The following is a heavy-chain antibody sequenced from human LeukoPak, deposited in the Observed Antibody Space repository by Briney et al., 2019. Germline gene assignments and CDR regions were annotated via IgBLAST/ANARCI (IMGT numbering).Heavy chain of an antibody. CDR3: ARDRVTMIVVPDPRDAFDI. CDR1: GYTFTSYG. CDR2: ISAYNGNT. Sequence: ASVKVSCKASGYTFTSYGISWVRQAPGQGLEWMGWISAYNGNTNYAQKFQGRVTMTRDTSISTAYMELSRLRSDDTAVYYCARDRVTMIVVPDPRDAFDIWGQGTMVTVSS. J-gene: IGHJ3*02. V-gene: IGHV1-18*01. D-gene: IGHD3-22*01.